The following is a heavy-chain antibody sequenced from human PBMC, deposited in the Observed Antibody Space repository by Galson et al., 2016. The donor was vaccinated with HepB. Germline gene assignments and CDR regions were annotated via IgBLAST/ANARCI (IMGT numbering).Heavy chain of an antibody. Sequence: SVKVSCKASGGTFSHSVFSWVRQAPGQGLEWMGGIIPIYGPANYAQKFQGRVTITADDSTRTAYMELRSLRSDDTAVYYCARADSWLVTDDYYHTMDVWGQGTLVTVSS. D-gene: IGHD6-19*01. V-gene: IGHV1-69*13. CDR1: GGTFSHSV. CDR3: ARADSWLVTDDYYHTMDV. CDR2: IIPIYGPA. J-gene: IGHJ4*02.